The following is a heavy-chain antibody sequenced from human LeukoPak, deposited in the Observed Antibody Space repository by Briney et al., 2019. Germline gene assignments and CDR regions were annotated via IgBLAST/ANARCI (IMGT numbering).Heavy chain of an antibody. D-gene: IGHD3-22*01. CDR3: ARVEGYDSSGYCDY. CDR2: TYYSGST. CDR1: GGSISSSSYY. Sequence: SETLSLTCTVSGGSISSSSYYWGWIRQPPGKGLEWIGSTYYSGSTYYNPSLRSRVTISVDTSKNQFSLKLISVTAADTAVYYCARVEGYDSSGYCDYWGQGTLVTVSS. V-gene: IGHV4-39*07. J-gene: IGHJ4*02.